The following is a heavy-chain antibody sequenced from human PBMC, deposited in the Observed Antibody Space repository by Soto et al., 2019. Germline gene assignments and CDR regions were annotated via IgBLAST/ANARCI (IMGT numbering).Heavy chain of an antibody. J-gene: IGHJ5*02. D-gene: IGHD2-15*01. V-gene: IGHV4-31*03. Sequence: SETLSLTCTVSGDSLDIGGYYWTWIRQHPGKGLEWMGYIYYTGKTYYKPALESRLTMSVDTSKNQCSLKLSSVTAADTGVYYCARDGSSNANWIDPWGQGTAVTVSS. CDR1: GDSLDIGGYY. CDR3: ARDGSSNANWIDP. CDR2: IYYTGKT.